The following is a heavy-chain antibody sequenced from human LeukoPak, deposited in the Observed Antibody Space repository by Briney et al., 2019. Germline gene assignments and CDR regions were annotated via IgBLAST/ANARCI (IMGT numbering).Heavy chain of an antibody. CDR1: GGSISSYH. J-gene: IGHJ4*02. D-gene: IGHD3-16*01. Sequence: SETLSLTCTVSGGSISSYHWSWIRQPAGKGLEWIGHIYTSGNTDYNPSLKSRVTMSVDTSKNQFSLKLNSVTAADTAVYYCARVGDYALKDWGQGALVTVSS. CDR3: ARVGDYALKD. CDR2: IYTSGNT. V-gene: IGHV4-4*07.